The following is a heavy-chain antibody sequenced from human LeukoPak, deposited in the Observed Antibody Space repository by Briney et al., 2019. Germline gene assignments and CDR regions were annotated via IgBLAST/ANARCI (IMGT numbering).Heavy chain of an antibody. CDR2: INHSGST. J-gene: IGHJ4*02. D-gene: IGHD6-13*01. CDR3: ARGLEVGSSWYYFDY. Sequence: SETLSLTCTVSGGSISSYYWSWIRQPPGKGLEWIGEINHSGSTNYNPSLKSRVTISVDTSKNQFSLKLSSVTAADTAVYYCARGLEVGSSWYYFDYWGQGTLVTVSS. V-gene: IGHV4-34*01. CDR1: GGSISSYY.